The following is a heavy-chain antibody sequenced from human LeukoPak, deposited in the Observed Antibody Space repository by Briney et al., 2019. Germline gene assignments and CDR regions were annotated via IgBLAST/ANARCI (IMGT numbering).Heavy chain of an antibody. J-gene: IGHJ3*02. CDR2: IYYSGST. D-gene: IGHD6-13*01. V-gene: IGHV4-39*07. Sequence: SETLSLTCTVSGGSISSSSYYWGWIRQPPGKGLEWIVSIYYSGSTYYNPSLKSRVTISVDTSKNQFSLKLSSVTAADTAVYYCARECIAAAGTRAFDIWGQGTMVTVSS. CDR1: GGSISSSSYY. CDR3: ARECIAAAGTRAFDI.